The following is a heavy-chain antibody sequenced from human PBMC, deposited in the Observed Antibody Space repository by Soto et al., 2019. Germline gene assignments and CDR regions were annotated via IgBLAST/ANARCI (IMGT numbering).Heavy chain of an antibody. V-gene: IGHV3-23*01. CDR2: ISGSGGST. D-gene: IGHD6-19*01. CDR1: GFTFSSYA. CDR3: AKDRESSGWYPHLFDY. J-gene: IGHJ4*02. Sequence: GGSLRLSCAASGFTFSSYAMSWVRQAPGKGLEWVSAISGSGGSTYYADSVKGRFTISRDNSKNTLYLQMNSLRAEDTAVYYCAKDRESSGWYPHLFDYWGQGTLVTVSS.